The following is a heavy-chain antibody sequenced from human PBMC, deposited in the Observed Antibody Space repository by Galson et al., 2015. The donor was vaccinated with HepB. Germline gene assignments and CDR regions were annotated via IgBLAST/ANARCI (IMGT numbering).Heavy chain of an antibody. Sequence: ETLSLTCTVSGGSISSSSYYWGWIRQPPGKGLEWIGSIYYSGSTYYNPSLKSRVTISVDTSKNQFSLKLSSVTAADTAVYYCARQGGYDYGYWGQGTLVTVSS. D-gene: IGHD5-12*01. J-gene: IGHJ4*02. V-gene: IGHV4-39*01. CDR3: ARQGGYDYGY. CDR1: GGSISSSSYY. CDR2: IYYSGST.